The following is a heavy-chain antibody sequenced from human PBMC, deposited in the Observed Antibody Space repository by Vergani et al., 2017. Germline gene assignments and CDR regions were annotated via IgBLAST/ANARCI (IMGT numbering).Heavy chain of an antibody. CDR2: ISSSSSYI. CDR1: GFTFSSYS. Sequence: EVQLVESGGGLVQPGRSLRLSCAASGFTFSSYSMNWVRQAPGKGLEWVSSISSSSSYIYYADSVKGRFTISRDNAKNSLYLQMNSLRAEDTAVYYCARSLGEYSSSWSYYYYMDVWGKGTTVTVSS. J-gene: IGHJ6*03. D-gene: IGHD6-13*01. CDR3: ARSLGEYSSSWSYYYYMDV. V-gene: IGHV3-21*01.